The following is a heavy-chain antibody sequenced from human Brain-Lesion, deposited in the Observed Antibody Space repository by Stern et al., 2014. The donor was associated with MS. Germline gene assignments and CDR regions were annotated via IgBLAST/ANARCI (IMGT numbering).Heavy chain of an antibody. CDR1: GGSISSGGYY. V-gene: IGHV4-61*02. J-gene: IGHJ6*02. Sequence: QVQLEESGPGLVKPSQTLSLSCTVSGGSISSGGYYWSWIRQPAGKGLEWIGRIFNSGSTSYNPSPKRRGTKSINTAKNQFSLRLNSMTAADTAVYYCARGRVVPGFQYYATDVWGQGTTVIVSS. CDR2: IFNSGST. CDR3: ARGRVVPGFQYYATDV. D-gene: IGHD2-2*01.